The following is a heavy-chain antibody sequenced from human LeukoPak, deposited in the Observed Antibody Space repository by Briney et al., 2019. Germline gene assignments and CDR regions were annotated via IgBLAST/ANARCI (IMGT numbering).Heavy chain of an antibody. Sequence: GGSLGLSCAASGFTFSSHAMSWVRQAPGKGLEWVSAISGSGGSTYYADSVKGRFTISRDNSKNTLYLQMNSLRAEDTAVYYCAKVEVWNYRGWFDPWGQGTLVTVSS. CDR3: AKVEVWNYRGWFDP. J-gene: IGHJ5*02. CDR2: ISGSGGST. CDR1: GFTFSSHA. V-gene: IGHV3-23*01. D-gene: IGHD1-7*01.